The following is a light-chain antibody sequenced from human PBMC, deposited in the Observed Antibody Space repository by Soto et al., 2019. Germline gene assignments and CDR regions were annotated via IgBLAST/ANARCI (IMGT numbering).Light chain of an antibody. CDR1: SSDVGGFNY. J-gene: IGLJ1*01. CDR2: SNN. Sequence: QSVLAQPASVSGSPGQSTTISCTGTSSDVGGFNYVSWYQQHPGKAPKLLIYSNNQRPSGVPDRFSGSKSDTSASLAISGLQSEDEADYYCAAWDDSLNGHYVFGTGTKVTVL. CDR3: AAWDDSLNGHYV. V-gene: IGLV1-44*01.